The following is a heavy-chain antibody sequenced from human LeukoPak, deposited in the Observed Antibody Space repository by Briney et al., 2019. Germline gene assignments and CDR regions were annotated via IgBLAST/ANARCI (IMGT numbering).Heavy chain of an antibody. V-gene: IGHV4-39*01. Sequence: PSGTLSLTCTVSGGSTSNNNYFWGWLRQPPGKTLDWIGTIYYTGNTYYNPSFKSRVTISVDTSKNQFSLKVTSVTAADSAVYYCARRFYGSGSPFEDWGQGALVTVSS. CDR3: ARRFYGSGSPFED. J-gene: IGHJ4*02. CDR2: IYYTGNT. D-gene: IGHD3-10*01. CDR1: GGSTSNNNYF.